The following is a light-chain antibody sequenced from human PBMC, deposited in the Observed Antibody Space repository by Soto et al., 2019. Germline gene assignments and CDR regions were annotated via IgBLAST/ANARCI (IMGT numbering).Light chain of an antibody. V-gene: IGLV1-44*01. J-gene: IGLJ2*01. Sequence: QSVLTQPPSASGTPGQRVIISCSGGSSNIGSNIVNWYHQLPGTAPKLLIYSNSLRPSGVPDRFSGSTSGTSASLAISGLLSEDEGDYYCTTWDDSLNGVVFGGGTQLTVL. CDR2: SNS. CDR3: TTWDDSLNGVV. CDR1: SSNIGSNI.